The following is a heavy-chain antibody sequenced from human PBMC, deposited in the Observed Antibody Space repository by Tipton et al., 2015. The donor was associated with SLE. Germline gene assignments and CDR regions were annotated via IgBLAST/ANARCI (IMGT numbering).Heavy chain of an antibody. CDR3: ARDRYYDFWSGYHARAEYFQH. CDR1: GFTFSSYS. CDR2: ISSSSSTI. Sequence: VQLVQSGGGLVKPGGSLRLSCAASGFTFSSYSMNWVRQAPGKGLEWVSYISSSSSTIYYADSVKGRFTISRDNAKNSLYLQMNSLRAEDTAVYYCARDRYYDFWSGYHARAEYFQHWGQGTLVTVSS. D-gene: IGHD3-3*01. V-gene: IGHV3-48*01. J-gene: IGHJ1*01.